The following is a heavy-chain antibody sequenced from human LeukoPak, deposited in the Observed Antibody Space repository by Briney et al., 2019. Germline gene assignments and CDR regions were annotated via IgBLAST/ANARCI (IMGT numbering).Heavy chain of an antibody. V-gene: IGHV4-61*03. CDR1: GDSVSSNSYY. Sequence: SETLSLTCTVSGDSVSSNSYYWTWIRQPPGKGLEWIGYISSSGSTKYNPSLESRVTISLDTSKNHFSLNLNPVTTADTAVYYCARDWRGHGYCYYGVDVWGQGTSVTVSS. J-gene: IGHJ6*02. D-gene: IGHD2-15*01. CDR3: ARDWRGHGYCYYGVDV. CDR2: ISSSGST.